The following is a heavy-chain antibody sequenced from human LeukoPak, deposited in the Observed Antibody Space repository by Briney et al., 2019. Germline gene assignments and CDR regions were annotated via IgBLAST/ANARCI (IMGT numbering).Heavy chain of an antibody. CDR1: GYSFTSYW. V-gene: IGHV5-51*01. D-gene: IGHD1-26*01. CDR3: ARIGVGAFENFDY. Sequence: GESLKISCKGSGYSFTSYWIGWVRQMPGKGLEWMGIIYPGDSDTRYSPSFQGQVTISADKSISTAYLQWSSLKASDTAMSYYARIGVGAFENFDYWGQGTLVTVSS. J-gene: IGHJ4*02. CDR2: IYPGDSDT.